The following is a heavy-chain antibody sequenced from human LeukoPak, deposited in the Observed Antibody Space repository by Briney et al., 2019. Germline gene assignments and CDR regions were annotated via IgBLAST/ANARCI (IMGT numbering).Heavy chain of an antibody. Sequence: SETLSLTCTVSGGSITSGDYYWTWIRQLPGRGLEWIGYIHYSGNTYYNPSLKSRLSISRDTSKNQFSLKLSSVTAADTAVYFCARGGPAAFFDYWGQGTLVTVS. CDR2: IHYSGNT. CDR3: ARGGPAAFFDY. D-gene: IGHD6-13*01. V-gene: IGHV4-31*03. CDR1: GGSITSGDYY. J-gene: IGHJ4*02.